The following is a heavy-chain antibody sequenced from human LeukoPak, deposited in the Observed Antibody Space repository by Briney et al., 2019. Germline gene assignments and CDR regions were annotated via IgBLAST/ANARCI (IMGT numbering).Heavy chain of an antibody. D-gene: IGHD6-19*01. J-gene: IGHJ4*02. CDR1: GGTFSSYV. CDR3: ARGAYSSGSYYFDH. Sequence: SVKVSCKASGGTFSSYVITWVRQAPGQGLEWMGGIIPMFGTADYAQKFQGRVTITADESTSTAYKQLSSLRSEDTAVYYCARGAYSSGSYYFDHWGQGTLVTVSS. V-gene: IGHV1-69*13. CDR2: IIPMFGTA.